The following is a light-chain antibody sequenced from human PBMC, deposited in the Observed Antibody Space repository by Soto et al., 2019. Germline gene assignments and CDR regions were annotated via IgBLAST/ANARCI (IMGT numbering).Light chain of an antibody. CDR2: DVS. CDR1: SSNIGAGYD. Sequence: QSVLTQPPSVSGAPGQRVTISCTGSSSNIGAGYDVHWYQQLPGTAPKLMIYDVSKRPSGVPDRFSGSKSGNTASLTISGLQAEDETDYYCCSYAGSYTFGTGTKVTVL. J-gene: IGLJ1*01. V-gene: IGLV1-40*01. CDR3: CSYAGSYT.